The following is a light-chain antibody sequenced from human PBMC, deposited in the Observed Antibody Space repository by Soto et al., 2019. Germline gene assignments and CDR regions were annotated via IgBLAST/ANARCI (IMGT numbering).Light chain of an antibody. CDR1: QSVAVH. Sequence: EIVMTQSPATLSVSPGETATLSCRASQSVAVHLAWYQQKPGQGPRLLIYGAFTSATGIPARFSGSGSGTEFTLTIGRLQSEDFAVYYCQQYKNWPPLTFGGGTKVEIK. CDR3: QQYKNWPPLT. J-gene: IGKJ4*01. CDR2: GAF. V-gene: IGKV3-15*01.